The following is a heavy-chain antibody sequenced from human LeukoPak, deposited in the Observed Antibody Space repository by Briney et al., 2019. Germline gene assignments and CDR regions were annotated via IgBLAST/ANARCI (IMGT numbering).Heavy chain of an antibody. CDR2: INPNSGGT. J-gene: IGHJ4*02. CDR1: GYTFTGYY. Sequence: GASVKVSCKASGYTFTGYYMHWVRQAPGQGLEWMGRINPNSGGTNYAQKFQGRVTMTRDTSISTAYKELSRLRSDDTAVYYCARDLNAWYQLLFYWGQGTLVTVSS. D-gene: IGHD2-2*01. V-gene: IGHV1-2*06. CDR3: ARDLNAWYQLLFY.